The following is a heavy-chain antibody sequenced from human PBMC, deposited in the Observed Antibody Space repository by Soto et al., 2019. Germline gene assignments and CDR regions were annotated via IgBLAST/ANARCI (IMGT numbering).Heavy chain of an antibody. D-gene: IGHD5-12*01. Sequence: QVQLVQSGAEVKKPGASVKVSCKASGYTFSDYYIHWMRQAPGQGLEWMGWINPNSGGTKYAHKFQGWVTMTRDTSIKTAYMELSRLTSDDTAVYYCSRESGGATATLAYSYFAMDVWGKGTTVTVSS. J-gene: IGHJ6*04. V-gene: IGHV1-2*04. CDR2: INPNSGGT. CDR3: SRESGGATATLAYSYFAMDV. CDR1: GYTFSDYY.